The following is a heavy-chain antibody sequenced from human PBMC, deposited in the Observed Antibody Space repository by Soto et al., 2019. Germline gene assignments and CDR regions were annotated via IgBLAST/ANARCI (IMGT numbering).Heavy chain of an antibody. CDR2: ISYDGGSK. Sequence: QVQLVESGGGVVQPGRSLRLSCAASGFTFTTYGMHWVRQAPGKGLEWVAFISYDGGSKYHADSVRGRFTISRDTSKNTLYLQMNSLRPEDTAVYYCAKDFGRLFAATPYSWCQGTLVTVSS. CDR3: AKDFGRLFAATPYS. D-gene: IGHD2-15*01. CDR1: GFTFTTYG. J-gene: IGHJ4*02. V-gene: IGHV3-30*18.